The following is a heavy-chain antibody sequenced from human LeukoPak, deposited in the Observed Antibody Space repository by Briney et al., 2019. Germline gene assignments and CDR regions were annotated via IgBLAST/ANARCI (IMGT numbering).Heavy chain of an antibody. J-gene: IGHJ4*02. CDR1: GFTVSSNY. V-gene: IGHV3-53*01. D-gene: IGHD6-13*01. Sequence: GGSLRLSCAASGFTVSSNYMSWVRQAPGKGLGWVSVIYSGGSTYYADSVKGRFTISRDNSKNTLYLQMNSLRAEDTAVYYCARGLAAAGTRGPYWGQGTLVTVSS. CDR2: IYSGGST. CDR3: ARGLAAAGTRGPY.